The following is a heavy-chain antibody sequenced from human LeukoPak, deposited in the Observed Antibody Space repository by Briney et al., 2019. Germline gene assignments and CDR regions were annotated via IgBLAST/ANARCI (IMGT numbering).Heavy chain of an antibody. J-gene: IGHJ4*02. CDR2: IYPGDSDT. D-gene: IGHD6-19*01. CDR1: GYSFTNYW. V-gene: IGHV5-51*01. CDR3: ARREGGWYLDY. Sequence: GKSLKISCKGSGYSFTNYWIGWVRQMPGKVVEWMGIIYPGDSDTRYSPSFQGQVTISADKSISTAYLQWSSLKASDTAMYYCARREGGWYLDYWGQGTLVTVSS.